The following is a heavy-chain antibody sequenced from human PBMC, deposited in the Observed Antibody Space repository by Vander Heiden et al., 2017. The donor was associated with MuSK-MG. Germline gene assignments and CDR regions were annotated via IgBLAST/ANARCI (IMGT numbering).Heavy chain of an antibody. CDR3: ARGVRWFDY. Sequence: EVHLVESGGGLVQPGESLSLSCAASGSPFRSYWMSWVRQAPGKGLEWVANIKQDGSENYYVDSVKGRFTISRDNAKNSLYLQMNNLRAEDTAVYYCARGVRWFDYWGQGILVTVSS. CDR2: IKQDGSEN. J-gene: IGHJ4*02. D-gene: IGHD3-3*01. CDR1: GSPFRSYW. V-gene: IGHV3-7*04.